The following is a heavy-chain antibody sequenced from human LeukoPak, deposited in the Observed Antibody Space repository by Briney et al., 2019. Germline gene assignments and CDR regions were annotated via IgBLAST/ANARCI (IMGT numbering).Heavy chain of an antibody. CDR3: ARGLGAVAGTGFDY. D-gene: IGHD6-19*01. Sequence: SETLSLTCAVYGGSFSGYYWSWIRQPPGKGLEWIGEINHSGSTNDNPSLKSRVTIAVDTSKNQFSVKLSSVTHANTAVYYGARGLGAVAGTGFDYWGQGTLVTVSS. J-gene: IGHJ4*02. V-gene: IGHV4-34*01. CDR1: GGSFSGYY. CDR2: INHSGST.